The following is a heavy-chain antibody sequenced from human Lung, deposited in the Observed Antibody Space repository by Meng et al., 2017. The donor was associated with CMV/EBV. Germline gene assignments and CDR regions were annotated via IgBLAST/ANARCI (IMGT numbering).Heavy chain of an antibody. CDR2: IYYSGST. D-gene: IGHD3-10*01. CDR3: ASGKYYYGSGSYYNYYYYGMDV. J-gene: IGHJ6*02. V-gene: IGHV4-59*01. Sequence: SETLSLXCTVSGGSISSYYWSWIRQPPGKGLEWIGYIYYSGSTNYNPSLKSRVTISVDTSKNQFSLKLSSVTAADTAVYYCASGKYYYGSGSYYNYYYYGMDVWXQGTTVTVSS. CDR1: GGSISSYY.